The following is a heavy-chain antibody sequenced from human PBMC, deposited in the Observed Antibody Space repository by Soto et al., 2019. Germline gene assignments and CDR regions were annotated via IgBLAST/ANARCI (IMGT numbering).Heavy chain of an antibody. CDR1: GGSFSSFY. D-gene: IGHD1-26*01. CDR3: ARRPKRGVGATRTDY. Sequence: PSETLSLTCAVYGGSFSSFYWSWIRQPPGKGLEWIGEINHSGSTNYNPSLKSRVTLSVDTSKNQFSLKLSSVTAAGTAVYYCARRPKRGVGATRTDYWGQGTLVTVSS. J-gene: IGHJ4*02. V-gene: IGHV4-34*01. CDR2: INHSGST.